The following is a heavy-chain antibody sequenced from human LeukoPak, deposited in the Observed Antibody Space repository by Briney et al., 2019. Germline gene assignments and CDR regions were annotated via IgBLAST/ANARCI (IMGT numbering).Heavy chain of an antibody. V-gene: IGHV3-9*01. CDR1: GFTFDDYA. Sequence: GGSLRLSCAASGFTFDDYAMHWVRQAPGKGLEWVSGISWNSGSIGYADSVKGRFTVSRDNAKNSLYLQLTSLRAEDTAIYYCARFAAAAADYWGQGTLVTVSS. CDR3: ARFAAAAADY. J-gene: IGHJ4*02. D-gene: IGHD2-2*01. CDR2: ISWNSGSI.